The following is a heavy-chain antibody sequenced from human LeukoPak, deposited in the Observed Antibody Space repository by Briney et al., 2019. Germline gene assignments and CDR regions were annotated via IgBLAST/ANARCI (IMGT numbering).Heavy chain of an antibody. J-gene: IGHJ3*02. CDR2: ISWNSGSI. CDR3: AKGITMIVVVIPDAFDI. Sequence: WVRQPPGKGLEWVSGISWNSGSIGYADSVKGRFTISRDNAKNSLYLQMNSLRAEDTALYYCAKGITMIVVVIPDAFDIWGQGTMVTVSS. V-gene: IGHV3-9*01. D-gene: IGHD3-22*01.